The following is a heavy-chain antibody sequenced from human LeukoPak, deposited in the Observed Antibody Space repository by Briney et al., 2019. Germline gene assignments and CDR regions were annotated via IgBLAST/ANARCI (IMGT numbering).Heavy chain of an antibody. V-gene: IGHV4-39*01. D-gene: IGHD3-10*01. CDR2: IYYSGST. J-gene: IGHJ4*02. CDR1: GGSISSSSYY. CDR3: ARGRSGSGSYSVWEIDY. Sequence: SETLSLTCTVSGGSISSSSYYWGWIRQPPGKGLEWIGSIYYSGSTYYNPSLKSRVTISVDTSKNQFSLKLSSVTAADTAVYYCARGRSGSGSYSVWEIDYWGQGTLVTVSS.